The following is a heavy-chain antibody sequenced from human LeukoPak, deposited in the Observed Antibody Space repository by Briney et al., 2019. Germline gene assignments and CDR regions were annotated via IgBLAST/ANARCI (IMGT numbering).Heavy chain of an antibody. V-gene: IGHV3-7*01. CDR1: GFTFSSYW. CDR2: IKQDGSEK. Sequence: GGSLRLSCAASGFTFSSYWMSWVRQAPGKGLEWVANIKQDGSEKYYVDPVKGRFTISRDNAKNSLYLQMNSLRAEDTAVYYCARGPHYYGSGSYYNFAENWFDPWGQGTLVTVSS. J-gene: IGHJ5*02. D-gene: IGHD3-10*01. CDR3: ARGPHYYGSGSYYNFAENWFDP.